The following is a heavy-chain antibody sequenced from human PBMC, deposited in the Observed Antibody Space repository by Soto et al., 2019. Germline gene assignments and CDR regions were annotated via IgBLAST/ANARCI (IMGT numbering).Heavy chain of an antibody. CDR1: GFTFGDYA. CDR2: IRSKAYGGTT. D-gene: IGHD2-2*01. J-gene: IGHJ5*02. Sequence: GGSLRLSCTASGFTFGDYAMSWFRQAPGKGLEWVGFIRSKAYGGTTDYAASVKGRFTISRDDSTSIDHLHMKSLKTKDPAADDCTRYQGIVVVTASMGFDTWGQGTLVTVSS. V-gene: IGHV3-49*03. CDR3: TRYQGIVVVTASMGFDT.